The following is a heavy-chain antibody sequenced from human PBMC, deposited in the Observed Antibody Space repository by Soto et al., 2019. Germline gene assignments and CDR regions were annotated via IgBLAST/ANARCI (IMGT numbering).Heavy chain of an antibody. CDR2: ISSSSSYI. D-gene: IGHD3-10*01. Sequence: EVQLVESGGGLVKPGGSLRLSCAASGFTFSSYSMNWVRQAPGKGLEWVSSISSSSSYIYYADSVKGRVTIPRDNAKNSLYLQMNSLRAEDTAVYYCARDGILWFGELGKYGMDVWGQGTTVTVSS. CDR1: GFTFSSYS. CDR3: ARDGILWFGELGKYGMDV. J-gene: IGHJ6*02. V-gene: IGHV3-21*01.